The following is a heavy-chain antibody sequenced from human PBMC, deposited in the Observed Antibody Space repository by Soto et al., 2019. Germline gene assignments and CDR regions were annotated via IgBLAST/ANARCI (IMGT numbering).Heavy chain of an antibody. J-gene: IGHJ6*02. V-gene: IGHV3-23*01. D-gene: IGHD6-13*01. Sequence: LRLSGAVSVFTFSNYAMSWVRQAPGKGLEWVSHITAGGTTYYADPVKGRFTISRDNSKNTLYLQMNSLRAEDTAVYYCARVAAPFDYYYGMDVWGQGTTVTVSS. CDR2: ITAGGTT. CDR3: ARVAAPFDYYYGMDV. CDR1: VFTFSNYA.